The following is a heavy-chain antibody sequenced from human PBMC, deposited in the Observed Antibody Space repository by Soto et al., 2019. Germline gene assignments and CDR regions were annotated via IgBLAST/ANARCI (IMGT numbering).Heavy chain of an antibody. Sequence: QVQLVQSGAEVKKPGSSVKVSCKASGGTFSSYAISWVRQAPGQGLEWMGGIIPIFGTANYAQKFQGRVKITADESTSTAYMELSSRRSEDTAVYYCARVGDFWSGYGALAYWGQGTLVTVSS. V-gene: IGHV1-69*01. CDR2: IIPIFGTA. CDR1: GGTFSSYA. CDR3: ARVGDFWSGYGALAY. J-gene: IGHJ4*02. D-gene: IGHD3-3*01.